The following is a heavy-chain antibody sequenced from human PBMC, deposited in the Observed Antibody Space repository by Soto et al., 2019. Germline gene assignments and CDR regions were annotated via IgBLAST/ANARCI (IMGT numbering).Heavy chain of an antibody. CDR2: ISAHNGDT. V-gene: IGHV1-18*01. CDR3: ARDWSRYYDSSGLMWFY. Sequence: ASVKVSCKASGYTFTSYGISWVRQAPGQGLEWVGWISAHNGDTRYAQNLQGGITMTTDTFTNAAYMELTSLTSDDTAVYYCARDWSRYYDSSGLMWFYWGQGTLVTVS. D-gene: IGHD3-22*01. CDR1: GYTFTSYG. J-gene: IGHJ4*02.